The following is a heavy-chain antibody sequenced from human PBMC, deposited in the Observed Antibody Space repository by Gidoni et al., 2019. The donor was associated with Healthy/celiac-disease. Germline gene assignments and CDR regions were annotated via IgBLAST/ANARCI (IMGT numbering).Heavy chain of an antibody. J-gene: IGHJ2*01. CDR1: GYTFTSYA. CDR3: AREVVVVPAIGYFDL. D-gene: IGHD2-2*01. CDR2: INAGNGNT. V-gene: IGHV1-3*01. Sequence: QVQLVQSGAEVKKPGASVKVSCKASGYTFTSYARHWVRQAPGQRLEWMGWINAGNGNTKYSQKFQGRVTITRDTSASTAYMELSSLRSEDTAVYYCAREVVVVPAIGYFDLWGRGTLVTVSS.